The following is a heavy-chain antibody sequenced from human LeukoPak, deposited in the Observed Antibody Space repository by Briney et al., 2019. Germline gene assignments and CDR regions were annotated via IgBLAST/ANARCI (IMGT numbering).Heavy chain of an antibody. J-gene: IGHJ6*03. D-gene: IGHD3-10*01. CDR3: ARQSDGSGSYYNPRPYYYMDV. CDR2: IYYSGST. CDR1: GFTFSSYSMN. V-gene: IGHV4-39*01. Sequence: GSLRLSCAASGFTFSSYSMNWVRQAPGKGLEWIGSIYYSGSTYYNPSLKSRVTISVDTSKNQFSLKLSSVTAADTAVYYCARQSDGSGSYYNPRPYYYMDVWGKGTTVTVSS.